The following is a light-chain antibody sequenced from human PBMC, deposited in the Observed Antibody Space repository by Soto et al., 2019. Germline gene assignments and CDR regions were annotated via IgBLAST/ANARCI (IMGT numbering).Light chain of an antibody. CDR1: SSDVGDYKY. CDR2: EVS. V-gene: IGLV2-14*01. CDR3: SSYTSNKNV. Sequence: QSVLTQPASVSGSPGQSITISCTGSSSDVGDYKYVSWYQQHPGKAPKLMIYEVSNRPSGVSHRFSGSKSGDTASMTISGLQAEEEDDYYCSSYTSNKNVFGTVTKVTVL. J-gene: IGLJ1*01.